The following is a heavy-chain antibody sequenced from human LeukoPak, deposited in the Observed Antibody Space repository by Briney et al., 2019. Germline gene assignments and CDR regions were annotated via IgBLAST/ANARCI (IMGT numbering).Heavy chain of an antibody. CDR2: ISAYNGNT. CDR3: ARDSLRFLEWLLEDYYYGMDV. Sequence: GASVKVSCTASGYTFTSYGISWVRQAPGQGLEWMGWISAYNGNTNYAQKLQGRVTMTTDTSTSTAYMELRSLRSDDTAVYYCARDSLRFLEWLLEDYYYGMDVWGQGTTVTVSS. V-gene: IGHV1-18*01. D-gene: IGHD3-3*01. CDR1: GYTFTSYG. J-gene: IGHJ6*02.